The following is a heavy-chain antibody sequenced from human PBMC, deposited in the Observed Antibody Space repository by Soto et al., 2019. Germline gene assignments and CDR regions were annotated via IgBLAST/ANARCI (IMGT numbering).Heavy chain of an antibody. J-gene: IGHJ6*02. CDR1: GFSLSNNG. D-gene: IGHD3-22*01. V-gene: IGHV3-30*18. CDR2: ISYDGNNK. Sequence: GCLLLACSASGFSLSNNGMHWVRQAPGKGLEWVAVISYDGNNKYYADSVKGRFTISRDNSKNTVYLEMNNLRAEDTAMYYCAKGGSGNYLTYYYYYGMDVWGQGTKVTVYS. CDR3: AKGGSGNYLTYYYYYGMDV.